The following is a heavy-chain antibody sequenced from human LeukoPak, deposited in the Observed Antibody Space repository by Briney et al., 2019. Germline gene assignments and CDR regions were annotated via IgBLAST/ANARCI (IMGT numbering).Heavy chain of an antibody. CDR1: GFTFSIYG. CDR3: ARDRVGDGMDV. D-gene: IGHD2-2*01. CDR2: ISYDGSNK. V-gene: IGHV3-30*19. Sequence: GGSLRLSCAASGFTFSIYGMHWVRQAPGKGLEWVAVISYDGSNKYYADSVKGRFTTSRDNSKNTLYLQMNSLRAEDTAVYYCARDRVGDGMDVWGQGTTVTVSS. J-gene: IGHJ6*02.